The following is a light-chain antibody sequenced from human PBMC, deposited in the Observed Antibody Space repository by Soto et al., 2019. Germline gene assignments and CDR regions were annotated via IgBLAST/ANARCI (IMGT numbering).Light chain of an antibody. CDR3: QQRSNWPPAWT. CDR2: NAS. J-gene: IGKJ1*01. Sequence: EIVLTQSPATLSLSPGERATLSCRASHSVSSNLAWYQQTPGQAPSLLIYNASNRATGIPARFSGSGSGTDFTLTISSLEPEDFAVYYCQQRSNWPPAWTFGQGTKVEIK. CDR1: HSVSSN. V-gene: IGKV3-11*01.